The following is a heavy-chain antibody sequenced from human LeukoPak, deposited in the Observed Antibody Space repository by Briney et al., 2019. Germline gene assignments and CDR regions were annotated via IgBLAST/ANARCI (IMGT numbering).Heavy chain of an antibody. CDR1: GYTFTSYG. CDR2: ISAYNGNT. V-gene: IGHV1-18*04. J-gene: IGHJ3*02. CDR3: ARVGITFGGVIVIGAFDI. Sequence: ASVKLSCKASGYTFTSYGISWVRQPPGQGLERMGWISAYNGNTNYAQKLQGRVNMTTDTSTSTAYMELRSLRSDDTAVYYCARVGITFGGVIVIGAFDIWGQGTMVTVSS. D-gene: IGHD3-16*02.